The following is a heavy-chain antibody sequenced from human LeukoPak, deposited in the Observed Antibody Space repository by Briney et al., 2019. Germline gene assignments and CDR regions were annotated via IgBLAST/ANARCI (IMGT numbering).Heavy chain of an antibody. CDR1: GFTFSSYE. V-gene: IGHV3-48*03. Sequence: GGSLRLSCAASGFTFSSYEMNWARQALGKGLEWVSYISSSGSTIYYADSVKGRFTISRDNAKNSLYLQMNSLRAEDTAVYYCARDSNGMDVWGKGTTVTVSS. CDR2: ISSSGSTI. J-gene: IGHJ6*04. CDR3: ARDSNGMDV.